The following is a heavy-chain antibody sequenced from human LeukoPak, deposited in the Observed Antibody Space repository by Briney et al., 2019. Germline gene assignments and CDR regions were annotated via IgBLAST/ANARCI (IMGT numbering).Heavy chain of an antibody. CDR2: ISYDGSNK. CDR3: ARAVGIAAAPIDY. V-gene: IGHV3-30-3*01. CDR1: GFTFSSYA. D-gene: IGHD6-13*01. Sequence: SGGSLRLSCAASGFTFSSYAMHWVRRAPGKGLEWVAVISYDGSNKYYADSVKGRFTISRDNSKNTLYLQMNSLRAEDTAVYYCARAVGIAAAPIDYWGQGTLVTVSS. J-gene: IGHJ4*02.